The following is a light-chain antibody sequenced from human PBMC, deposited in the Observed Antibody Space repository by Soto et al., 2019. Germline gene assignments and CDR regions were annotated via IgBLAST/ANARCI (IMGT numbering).Light chain of an antibody. Sequence: QSALTHPPSASGSPRQSVTISCTGTSSDVGGYNYVSWYQQHPGKVPKLMIYEVNKRPSGVPDRFSGSKSGNTASLTVSGLQAEDEADYYCSSYAGSNTDYVFGTGTKVTVL. V-gene: IGLV2-8*01. CDR2: EVN. CDR1: SSDVGGYNY. J-gene: IGLJ1*01. CDR3: SSYAGSNTDYV.